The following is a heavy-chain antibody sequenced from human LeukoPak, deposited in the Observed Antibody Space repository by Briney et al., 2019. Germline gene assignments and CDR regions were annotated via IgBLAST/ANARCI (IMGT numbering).Heavy chain of an antibody. J-gene: IGHJ4*02. Sequence: SETLSLTCTVARGSISSYYWTWMRQPAGKGLEWIGRTYTSGSTDYNPSLKSRVTMSVDTSKNPFSLKLTSVTAADTAVYYCARYSGYDSFDYWGQGTLVTVSS. CDR2: TYTSGST. CDR1: RGSISSYY. V-gene: IGHV4-4*07. CDR3: ARYSGYDSFDY. D-gene: IGHD5-12*01.